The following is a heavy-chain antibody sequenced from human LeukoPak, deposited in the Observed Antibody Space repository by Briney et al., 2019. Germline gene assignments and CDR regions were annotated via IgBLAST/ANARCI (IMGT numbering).Heavy chain of an antibody. D-gene: IGHD2-2*01. V-gene: IGHV3-23*01. CDR2: ISGNGVKT. Sequence: GGSLRLSCAASGFTFSRYYMSWVRQTPGKGLEWVSGISGNGVKTFYANSVKGRFTISRDNSKKTVDLQMNSLRVEDTAIFYCAKIVVTAAYYFYGMDVWGQGTTVTVSS. CDR3: AKIVVTAAYYFYGMDV. CDR1: GFTFSRYY. J-gene: IGHJ6*02.